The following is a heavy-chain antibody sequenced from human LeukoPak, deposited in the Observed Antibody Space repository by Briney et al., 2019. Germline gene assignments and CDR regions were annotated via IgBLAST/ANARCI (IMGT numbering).Heavy chain of an antibody. V-gene: IGHV4-39*01. J-gene: IGHJ4*02. D-gene: IGHD5-24*01. CDR3: ARHEEEDGYNAKTFDF. CDR1: GVSISSSNNF. Sequence: SETLSLTCAVSGVSISSSNNFWGWIRQPPGKGLEWIGSMHYRGTTYYVPSPKSRVTISVDTSKNQFSLKLSSVTAADTAVYYCARHEEEDGYNAKTFDFWGQGTLVTVSS. CDR2: MHYRGTT.